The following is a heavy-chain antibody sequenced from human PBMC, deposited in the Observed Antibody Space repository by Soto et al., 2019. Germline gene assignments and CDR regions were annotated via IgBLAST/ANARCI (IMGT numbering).Heavy chain of an antibody. CDR2: INPSGGST. CDR3: ARERPPHYDYSWGSPRPVDY. V-gene: IGHV1-46*03. Sequence: QVQLVQSGAEVKKPGASVKVSCKASGYTFTSYYMHWVRQAPGQGLEWMGIINPSGGSTSYAQKFQGRVTMTRDTSTSTGYMELSSLRSEDTAVYYCARERPPHYDYSWGSPRPVDYWGQGTLVTVSS. CDR1: GYTFTSYY. D-gene: IGHD3-16*01. J-gene: IGHJ4*02.